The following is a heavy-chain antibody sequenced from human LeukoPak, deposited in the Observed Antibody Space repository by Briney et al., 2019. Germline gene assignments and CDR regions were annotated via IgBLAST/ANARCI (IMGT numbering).Heavy chain of an antibody. CDR1: GGSISSYY. V-gene: IGHV4-59*01. D-gene: IGHD1-7*01. CDR3: ARGNWNYGY. Sequence: SETLSLTCTDSGGSISSYYWSWIRQPPGKELEWIGYIYYSGSTNYNPSLKSRVTISVDTSKNQFSLKLSSVTAADTAVYYCARGNWNYGYWGQGTLVTVSS. J-gene: IGHJ4*02. CDR2: IYYSGST.